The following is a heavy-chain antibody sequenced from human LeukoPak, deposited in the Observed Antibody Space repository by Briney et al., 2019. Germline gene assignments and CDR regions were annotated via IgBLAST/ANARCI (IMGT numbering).Heavy chain of an antibody. J-gene: IGHJ4*02. CDR3: ARAGFDCSSTSCYASTFDY. D-gene: IGHD2-2*01. V-gene: IGHV5-51*01. CDR1: GYSFTSYW. CDR2: IYSGDSDT. Sequence: GESLKISCKGSGYSFTSYWIGWVRQMPGKGLEWMGIIYSGDSDTRYSPSFQGQVTISADKSISTAYLQWSSLKASDTAMYYCARAGFDCSSTSCYASTFDYWGQGTLVTVSS.